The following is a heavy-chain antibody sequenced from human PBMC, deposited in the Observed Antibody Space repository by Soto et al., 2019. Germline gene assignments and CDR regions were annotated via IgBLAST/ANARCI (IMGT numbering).Heavy chain of an antibody. V-gene: IGHV3-23*01. Sequence: GGSLRLSCAASGFTFSSYAMSWVRQALGKGLEWVSAISGSGGSTYYADSVKGRFTISRDNSKNTLYLQMNSLRAEDTAVYYCAKGGRSRAAAGYFDYWGQGTLVTVSS. CDR1: GFTFSSYA. D-gene: IGHD6-13*01. J-gene: IGHJ4*02. CDR2: ISGSGGST. CDR3: AKGGRSRAAAGYFDY.